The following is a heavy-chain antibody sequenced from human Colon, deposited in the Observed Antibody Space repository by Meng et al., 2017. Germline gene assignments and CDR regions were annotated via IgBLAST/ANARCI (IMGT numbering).Heavy chain of an antibody. CDR3: ASAPYYDSSSYYYGHDY. D-gene: IGHD3-22*01. CDR2: ISYEGSNK. V-gene: IGHV3-30*04. J-gene: IGHJ4*02. CDR1: GFTFSSEA. Sequence: GESLKISCAASGFTFSSEAMHWVRQAPGKGLEWVAVISYEGSNKYYADSVKGRFTISRDNFKNTLYLQMNSLRAEDTAVYYCASAPYYDSSSYYYGHDYWGQGTLVTVSS.